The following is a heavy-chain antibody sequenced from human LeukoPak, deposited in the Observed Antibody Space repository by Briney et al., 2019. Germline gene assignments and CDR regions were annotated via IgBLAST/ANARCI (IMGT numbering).Heavy chain of an antibody. CDR1: GFTFTSYA. CDR3: AKGTDDYGDSGGDY. CDR2: ISGSGGST. V-gene: IGHV3-23*01. Sequence: PGGSLRLSCAASGFTFTSYAMSWVRQAPGQGLEWVSAISGSGGSTYYADSVKGRFTISRDNSKTTLYLQMNSLRAQDTAVYYCAKGTDDYGDSGGDYWGQGTLVTVSS. D-gene: IGHD4-17*01. J-gene: IGHJ4*02.